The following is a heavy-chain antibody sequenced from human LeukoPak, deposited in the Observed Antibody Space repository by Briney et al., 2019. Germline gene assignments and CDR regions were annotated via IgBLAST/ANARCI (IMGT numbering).Heavy chain of an antibody. Sequence: QTGGSLRLSCSASGFTFSSYGMHWVRQAPGKGLVWVAFIRYDGSDKYYAESVKGRFTISRDNSKNTLYLQMNSLRAEDTAVYYCAKDGRRITMIRGVIWYWGQGTLVTVSS. CDR2: IRYDGSDK. CDR3: AKDGRRITMIRGVIWY. D-gene: IGHD3-10*01. CDR1: GFTFSSYG. J-gene: IGHJ4*02. V-gene: IGHV3-30*02.